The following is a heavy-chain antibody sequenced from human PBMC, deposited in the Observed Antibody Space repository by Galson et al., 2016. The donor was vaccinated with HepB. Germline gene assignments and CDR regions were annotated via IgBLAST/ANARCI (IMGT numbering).Heavy chain of an antibody. V-gene: IGHV4-61*02. Sequence: TLSLTCTVSGGSFTTGSPFWSWIRQPAGKSLEWVGRVYVTGATDYSPSLNGRVTISVDRSKNQFALRLNSVTAADTATSFCAREVACGGDCYSHSYGLEVWGKGTTGTFSS. CDR1: GGSFTTGSPF. CDR3: AREVACGGDCYSHSYGLEV. D-gene: IGHD2-21*01. CDR2: VYVTGAT. J-gene: IGHJ6*04.